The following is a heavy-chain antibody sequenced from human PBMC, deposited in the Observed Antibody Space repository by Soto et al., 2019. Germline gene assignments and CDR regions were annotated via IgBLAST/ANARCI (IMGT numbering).Heavy chain of an antibody. CDR1: VDTPTNNH. V-gene: IGHV1-8*01. J-gene: IGHJ5*02. CDR2: MNTNTNTT. Sequence: ASLRDSCKASVDTPTNNHINCGRQAPGQGLEWIGWMNTNTNTTAAAEVCEGKVSLTWDTSISTAYMQLNSLKIDDTAVYYCVREVVETSSLWLDPWGQGTLVTVSS. D-gene: IGHD6-6*01. CDR3: VREVVETSSLWLDP.